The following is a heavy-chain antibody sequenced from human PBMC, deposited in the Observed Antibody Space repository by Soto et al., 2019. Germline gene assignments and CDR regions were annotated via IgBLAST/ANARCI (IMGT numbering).Heavy chain of an antibody. J-gene: IGHJ5*02. V-gene: IGHV3-48*01. D-gene: IGHD2-2*01. CDR2: ISSSSSTI. CDR3: AREYCSSATCLNGFDP. CDR1: GFTFSSYS. Sequence: GGSLRLSCAASGFTFSSYSMNWVRQAPGKGLEWVSYISSSSSTIYYADSVKGRFTISRDNAKNSLYLQMNSLRAEDTAVYYCAREYCSSATCLNGFDPWGQGTLVTVS.